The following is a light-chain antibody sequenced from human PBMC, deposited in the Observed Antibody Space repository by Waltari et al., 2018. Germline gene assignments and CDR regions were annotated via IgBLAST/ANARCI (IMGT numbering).Light chain of an antibody. CDR3: QQYYTSPFT. CDR2: WAS. J-gene: IGKJ3*01. V-gene: IGKV4-1*01. CDR1: QTVLFNSNDKNY. Sequence: DIVMTQSPDSLGVSLSGRANIHCKSSQTVLFNSNDKNYLAWYQQKPGQPPKLLIYWASTRESGVPDRFSGSGSGTDFTLTISALQAEDVAVYYCQQYYTSPFTFGPGTIVDLK.